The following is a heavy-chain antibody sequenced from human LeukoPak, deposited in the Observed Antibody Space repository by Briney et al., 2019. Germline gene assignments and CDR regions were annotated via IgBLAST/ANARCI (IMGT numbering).Heavy chain of an antibody. Sequence: PETLSLTCTVSGGSISSYYWSWIRQPPGKGLEWIGYIYYSGSTNYNPSLKSRVTISVDTSKNQFSLKLSSVTAADTAVYYCARVGAAAGPEYFDYWGQGTLVTVSS. V-gene: IGHV4-59*08. CDR3: ARVGAAAGPEYFDY. J-gene: IGHJ4*02. D-gene: IGHD6-13*01. CDR2: IYYSGST. CDR1: GGSISSYY.